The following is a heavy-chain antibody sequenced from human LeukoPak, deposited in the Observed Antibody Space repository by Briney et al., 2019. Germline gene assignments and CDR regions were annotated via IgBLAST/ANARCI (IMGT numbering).Heavy chain of an antibody. CDR1: GFTFSSYW. Sequence: GGSLRLSCAASGFTFSSYWMSWVRQAPGKGLEWVANVNQDGSEEHYVGSVKGRFTISRDNGENSLYLQMNSLRAEDTAVYYCARDTTGYSSGWSDYWDQGTLVTVSS. J-gene: IGHJ4*02. V-gene: IGHV3-7*01. D-gene: IGHD6-19*01. CDR3: ARDTTGYSSGWSDY. CDR2: VNQDGSEE.